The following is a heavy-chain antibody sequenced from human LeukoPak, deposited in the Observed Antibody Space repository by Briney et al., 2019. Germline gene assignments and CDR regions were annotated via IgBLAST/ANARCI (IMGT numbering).Heavy chain of an antibody. V-gene: IGHV3-53*01. J-gene: IGHJ5*02. CDR3: AKDTSSGWPNWFDP. CDR2: IYSGGSK. CDR1: GFTVSSNY. Sequence: QSGGSLRLSCAASGFTVSSNYMSWVRQAPGKGLEWVSVIYSGGSKYYADSVKGRFTISRDNSKNTVYLQMNSLRAEDTAVYYCAKDTSSGWPNWFDPWGQGTLVTVSS. D-gene: IGHD6-19*01.